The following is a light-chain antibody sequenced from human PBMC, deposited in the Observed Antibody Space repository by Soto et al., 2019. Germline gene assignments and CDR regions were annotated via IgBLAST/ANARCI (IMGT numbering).Light chain of an antibody. CDR1: QSVSSY. CDR2: DAS. Sequence: EIVLTQSPATLSLSPGERATLSCRASQSVSSYLAWYQQKPGQAPRLLIYDASNRATGLPARFSGSGSGTDFTLTISSLEPEAFAVYYCQQRSNWPPITFGQGTRLEIK. J-gene: IGKJ5*01. CDR3: QQRSNWPPIT. V-gene: IGKV3-11*01.